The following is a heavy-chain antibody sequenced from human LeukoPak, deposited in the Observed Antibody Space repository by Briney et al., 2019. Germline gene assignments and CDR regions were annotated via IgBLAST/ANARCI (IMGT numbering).Heavy chain of an antibody. CDR1: GGSISSGGYY. J-gene: IGHJ4*02. CDR2: IYYSGST. CDR3: ARDASSDYYDSSGFGGAFDY. D-gene: IGHD3-22*01. Sequence: PSETLSLTCTVSGGSISSGGYYWSWIRQHPGKGLEWIGYIYYSGSTYYNPSLKSRVTISVDTSKNQFSLKLSSVTAADTAVYYCARDASSDYYDSSGFGGAFDYWGQGTLVTVSS. V-gene: IGHV4-31*03.